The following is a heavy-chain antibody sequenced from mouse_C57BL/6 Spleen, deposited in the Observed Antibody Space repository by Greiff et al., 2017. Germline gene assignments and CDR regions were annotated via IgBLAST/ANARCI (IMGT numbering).Heavy chain of an antibody. CDR2: INPSNGGT. Sequence: VQLQQPGTELVKPGASVKLSCKASGYTFTSYWMHWVKQRPGQGLEWIGNINPSNGGTNYNEKFKSKATLTVDKSSSTAYMQLSSLTSEDSAVYYCARWDTTVVAPFDYWCQGTTLTVSS. CDR3: ARWDTTVVAPFDY. D-gene: IGHD1-1*01. V-gene: IGHV1-53*01. CDR1: GYTFTSYW. J-gene: IGHJ2*01.